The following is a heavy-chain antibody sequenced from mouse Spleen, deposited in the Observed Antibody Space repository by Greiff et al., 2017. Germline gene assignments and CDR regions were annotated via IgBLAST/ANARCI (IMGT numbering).Heavy chain of an antibody. V-gene: IGHV3-6*01. CDR3: AREDYLGGFGY. CDR1: GYSITSGYY. CDR2: ISYDGSN. J-gene: IGHJ3*01. Sequence: EVQLQQSGPGLVKPSQSLSLTCSFTGYSITSGYYWNWIRQFPGNKLEWLGYISYDGSNNYNPSLKNRISITRDTSKNQFFLKLNSVTTEDTATYYCAREDYLGGFGYWGQGTLVTVSA. D-gene: IGHD2-4*01.